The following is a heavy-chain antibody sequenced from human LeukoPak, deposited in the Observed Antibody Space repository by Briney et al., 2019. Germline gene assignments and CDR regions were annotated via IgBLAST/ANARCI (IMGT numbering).Heavy chain of an antibody. CDR1: GFTFSSYA. CDR3: AKEKDYGGNSWYYYGMDV. Sequence: GGSLRLSCAASGFTFSSYAMSWVRQAPGKGLEWVSVIRGSGGSTYYADSVKGRFTISRDNSKNTLYLQMNSLRAEDTAVYYCAKEKDYGGNSWYYYGMDVWGQGTTVTVSS. CDR2: IRGSGGST. J-gene: IGHJ6*02. V-gene: IGHV3-23*01. D-gene: IGHD4-23*01.